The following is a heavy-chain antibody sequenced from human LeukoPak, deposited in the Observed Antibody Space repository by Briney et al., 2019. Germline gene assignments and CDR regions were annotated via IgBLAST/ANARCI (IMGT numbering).Heavy chain of an antibody. D-gene: IGHD3-10*01. V-gene: IGHV4-39*01. CDR1: GGSISSSRYY. J-gene: IGHJ4*02. CDR3: AKYGSGTY. CDR2: IFYTGTT. Sequence: PSETLSLTCSVSGGSISSSRYYWAWIRQPPGKGLEWIGTIFYTGTTDYNPSLNSRVTISIDTSKSQFSLKLGSVTARDSAFYYCAKYGSGTYWGQGTMVTVSS.